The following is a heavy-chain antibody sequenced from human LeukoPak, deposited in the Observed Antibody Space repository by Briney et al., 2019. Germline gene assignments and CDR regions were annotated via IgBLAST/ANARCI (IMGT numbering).Heavy chain of an antibody. D-gene: IGHD6-6*01. CDR2: INPSGGST. V-gene: IGHV1-2*02. J-gene: IGHJ4*02. CDR1: GYTFTSYY. CDR3: ARDLGIAARPDY. Sequence: ASVKVSCKASGYTFTSYYMHWVRQAPGQGLEWMGIINPSGGSTNYAQKFQGRVTMTRDTSISTAYMELSRLRSDDTAVYYCARDLGIAARPDYWGQGTLVTVSS.